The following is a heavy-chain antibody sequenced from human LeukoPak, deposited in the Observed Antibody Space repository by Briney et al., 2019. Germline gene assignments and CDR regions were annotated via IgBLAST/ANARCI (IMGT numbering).Heavy chain of an antibody. J-gene: IGHJ4*02. CDR2: ISSSSSYT. CDR3: ARIGCSSTSCGLYFDY. Sequence: PGGSLGLSCAASGFTFSDYYMSWIRQAPGKGLEWVSYISSSSSYTNYADSVKGRFTISRDNAKNSLYLQMNSLRAEDTAVYYCARIGCSSTSCGLYFDYWGQGTLVTVSS. V-gene: IGHV3-11*03. D-gene: IGHD2-2*01. CDR1: GFTFSDYY.